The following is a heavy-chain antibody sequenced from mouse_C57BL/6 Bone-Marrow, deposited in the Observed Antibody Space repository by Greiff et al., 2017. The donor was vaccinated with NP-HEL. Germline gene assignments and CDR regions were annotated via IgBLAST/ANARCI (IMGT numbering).Heavy chain of an antibody. J-gene: IGHJ3*01. Sequence: EVQLLQSGAGLVKPGGSVKLSCAASGFTFSDYSMPWVQQRTEKGLEWVGRIGPEGGETKYAENFKGRATITADTSSNKAYLQLSSLTSEDTAVYYCARGEGGYYGFFAYWGQGTLVTVSA. CDR1: GFTFSDYS. CDR2: IGPEGGET. D-gene: IGHD1-1*01. CDR3: ARGEGGYYGFFAY. V-gene: IGHV14-2*01.